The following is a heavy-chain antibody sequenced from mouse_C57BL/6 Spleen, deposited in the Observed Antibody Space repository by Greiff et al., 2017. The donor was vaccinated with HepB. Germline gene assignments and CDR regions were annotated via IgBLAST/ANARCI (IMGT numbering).Heavy chain of an antibody. CDR1: GYTFTDYY. CDR2: INPNNGGT. V-gene: IGHV1-26*01. CDR3: ARPYGNYGLYYFDY. Sequence: EVQLQQSGPELVKPGASVKISCKASGYTFTDYYMNWVKQSHGKSLEWIGDINPNNGGTSYNQKFKGKATLTVDKSSSTAYMELRSLTSEDSAVYYCARPYGNYGLYYFDYWGQGTTLTVSS. J-gene: IGHJ2*01. D-gene: IGHD2-1*01.